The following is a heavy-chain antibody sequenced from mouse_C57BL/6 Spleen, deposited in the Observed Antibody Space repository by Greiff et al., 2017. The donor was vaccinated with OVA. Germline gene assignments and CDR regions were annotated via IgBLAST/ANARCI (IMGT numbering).Heavy chain of an antibody. J-gene: IGHJ3*01. CDR1: GFTFSSYG. Sequence: EVQLVESGGDLVKPGGSLKLSCAASGFTFSSYGMSWVRQTPDKRLEWVATISSGGSYTYYPDNVKGRFTFSRDNAKHTLYLQMSSLKSEDTAMYYCANDDEEFAYWGQGTLVTVSA. V-gene: IGHV5-6*01. D-gene: IGHD2-12*01. CDR2: ISSGGSYT. CDR3: ANDDEEFAY.